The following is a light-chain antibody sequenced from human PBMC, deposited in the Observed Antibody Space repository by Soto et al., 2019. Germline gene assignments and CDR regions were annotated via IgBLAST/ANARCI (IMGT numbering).Light chain of an antibody. CDR3: ASYTSARIRV. Sequence: QSALTQPASVSASPGQSITISCTGTSSDICAYNSVSWYQQHPGKAPQLMIYDVSYRPSGISSRFSGSKSGNTASLTISGLQADDDADYYCASYTSARIRVFGGGTKLTVL. CDR2: DVS. CDR1: SSDICAYNS. J-gene: IGLJ2*01. V-gene: IGLV2-14*01.